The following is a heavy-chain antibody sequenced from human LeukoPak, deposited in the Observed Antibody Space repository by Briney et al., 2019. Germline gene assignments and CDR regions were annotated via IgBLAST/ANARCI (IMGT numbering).Heavy chain of an antibody. CDR3: ARVGSGWYSYYFDY. D-gene: IGHD6-19*01. Sequence: PGGSLRLSCAASGFTFSSYDIHWVRQATGKGLEWVSGIGTAGDTYYPGSVKGRFTISRENAKNSLFLQMNSLRAEDTAVYYCARVGSGWYSYYFDYWGQGTLVTVSS. V-gene: IGHV3-13*01. J-gene: IGHJ4*02. CDR2: IGTAGDT. CDR1: GFTFSSYD.